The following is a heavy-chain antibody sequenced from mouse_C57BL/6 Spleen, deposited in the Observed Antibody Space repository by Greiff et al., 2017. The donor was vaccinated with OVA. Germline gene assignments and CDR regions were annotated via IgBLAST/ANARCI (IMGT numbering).Heavy chain of an antibody. D-gene: IGHD2-3*01. J-gene: IGHJ1*03. CDR2: ISSGGSYT. Sequence: EVKLVESGGDLVKPGGSLKLSCAASGFTFSSYGMSWVRQTPDKRLEWVATISSGGSYTYYPDSVKGRFTISRDNAKNTLYLQMSSLKSEDTAMYYCARPYDGYYGGYFDVWGTGTTVTVSS. CDR1: GFTFSSYG. CDR3: ARPYDGYYGGYFDV. V-gene: IGHV5-6*01.